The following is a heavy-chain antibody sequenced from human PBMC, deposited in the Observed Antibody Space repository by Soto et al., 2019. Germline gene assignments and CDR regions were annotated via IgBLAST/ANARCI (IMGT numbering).Heavy chain of an antibody. Sequence: QITLKESGPTLVKPTQTLTLTCTFSGFSLSTSGVGVGWIRQPPGKALEWLALIYWDDDKRYSPSLKSRLTIPKDTSKNQVVLTMTNMDPVDTATYYCARDSSGWSFDYWGQGTLVTVSS. J-gene: IGHJ4*02. CDR2: IYWDDDK. CDR1: GFSLSTSGVG. CDR3: ARDSSGWSFDY. D-gene: IGHD6-19*01. V-gene: IGHV2-5*02.